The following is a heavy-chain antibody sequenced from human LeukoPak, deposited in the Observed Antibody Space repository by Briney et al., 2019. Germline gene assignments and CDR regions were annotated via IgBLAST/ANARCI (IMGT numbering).Heavy chain of an antibody. Sequence: ASVKVSCKASGYTFTSYGISWVRQAPGQGLEWMGWISAYNGNTNYAQKLQGRVTMTTDTSTSTAYMELRSLRSDDTAVYYCARDPALGYTSGWYNWFDPWGQGTLVTISS. D-gene: IGHD6-19*01. CDR3: ARDPALGYTSGWYNWFDP. CDR1: GYTFTSYG. V-gene: IGHV1-18*01. CDR2: ISAYNGNT. J-gene: IGHJ5*02.